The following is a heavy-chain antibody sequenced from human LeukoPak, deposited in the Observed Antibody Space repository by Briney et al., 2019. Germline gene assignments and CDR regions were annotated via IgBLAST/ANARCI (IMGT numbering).Heavy chain of an antibody. Sequence: ASVKVSCKVSGYTPTELSMHWVRQAPGKGLEWMGGFDPEDGETIYAQKFQGRVTMTEDTSTDTAYMERSSLRSEDTAVYYCATCSSSWPLDFDYWGQGTLVTVSS. CDR1: GYTPTELS. CDR3: ATCSSSWPLDFDY. D-gene: IGHD6-13*01. CDR2: FDPEDGET. V-gene: IGHV1-24*01. J-gene: IGHJ4*02.